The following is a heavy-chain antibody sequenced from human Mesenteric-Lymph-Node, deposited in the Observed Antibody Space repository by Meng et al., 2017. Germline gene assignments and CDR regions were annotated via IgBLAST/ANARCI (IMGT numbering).Heavy chain of an antibody. CDR2: ISAYNGNT. D-gene: IGHD3-22*01. Sequence: QVQLVQSGADVKKPGAPVKASCMSSGYTVTTYGITWVRQAPGQGLEWMGWISAYNGNTNYAQNLQGRVTMTTDTSTSTAFMELRSLTSDDTAVYYCARDRVLDYYDPSRKGYFQHWGQGTLVTVSS. CDR3: ARDRVLDYYDPSRKGYFQH. CDR1: GYTVTTYG. J-gene: IGHJ1*01. V-gene: IGHV1-18*01.